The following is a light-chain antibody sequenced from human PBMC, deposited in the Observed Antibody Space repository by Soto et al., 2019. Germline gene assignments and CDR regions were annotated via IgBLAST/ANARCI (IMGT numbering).Light chain of an antibody. CDR1: QTISSW. Sequence: DIQMTQSPSTLSGSVGDRVTITCRASQTISSWLAWYQQKPGKAPKLLIYKASTLKSGVPSRFSGSGSGTEFTLTISSLQPDDFAVYYCQQHGQWPITFGQGTRLEIK. V-gene: IGKV1-5*03. CDR2: KAS. J-gene: IGKJ5*01. CDR3: QQHGQWPIT.